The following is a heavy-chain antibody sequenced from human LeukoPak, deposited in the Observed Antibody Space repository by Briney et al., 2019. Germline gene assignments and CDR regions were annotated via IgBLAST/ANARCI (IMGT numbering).Heavy chain of an antibody. CDR2: ITSDGSST. CDR3: ARLASAAGPF. J-gene: IGHJ4*02. D-gene: IGHD6-13*01. V-gene: IGHV3-74*01. CDR1: GFTFSSYW. Sequence: PGGSLRLSCAASGFTFSSYWMHWVRQAPGKGLVWVSRITSDGSSTSYADSVKGRFTIPRDNAKNTLYLQMNSLRAEDTAVYYCARLASAAGPFWGQGTLVTVSS.